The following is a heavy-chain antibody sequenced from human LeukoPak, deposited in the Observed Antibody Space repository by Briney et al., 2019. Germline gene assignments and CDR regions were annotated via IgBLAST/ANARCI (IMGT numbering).Heavy chain of an antibody. CDR1: GGSFRGYY. CDR3: ARVSSRFLEWLLYRSYAFDI. D-gene: IGHD3-3*01. V-gene: IGHV4-34*01. Sequence: SETLSLTCAVYGGSFRGYYWSWIREPPGKGLEWIGEINHSGSTNYNPSLKSRVTISVDTSKNQFSLKLSSVTAADTAVYYCARVSSRFLEWLLYRSYAFDIWGQGTMVTVSS. CDR2: INHSGST. J-gene: IGHJ3*02.